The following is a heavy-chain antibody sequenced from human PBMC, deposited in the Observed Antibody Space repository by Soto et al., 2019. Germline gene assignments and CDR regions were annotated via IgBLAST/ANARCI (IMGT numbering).Heavy chain of an antibody. CDR1: GGSFSGYY. CDR2: INHSGST. V-gene: IGHV4-34*01. Sequence: QVQLQPWGAGLLKPSETLSLTCAVYGGSFSGYYWSWIRQPQGKGMEGIGEINHSGSTNYNPSLKSLVTISVDPSKNHFSLKLSSVTAADTAVYYCARGPHYYGTGSSNRGSNWFDPWCQGSLVTVSS. CDR3: ARGPHYYGTGSSNRGSNWFDP. D-gene: IGHD3-10*01. J-gene: IGHJ5*02.